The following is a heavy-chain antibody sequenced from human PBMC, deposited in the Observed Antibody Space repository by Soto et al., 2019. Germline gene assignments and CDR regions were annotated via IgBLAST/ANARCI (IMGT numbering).Heavy chain of an antibody. CDR1: GFTFSSYG. CDR2: ISYDGSNK. D-gene: IGHD3-10*01. Sequence: QVQLVESGGGVVQPGRSLRLSCAASGFTFSSYGMHWVRQAPGKGLEWVAVISYDGSNKYYPDSVKGRFTISRDNSKNTLYLQMNSLRAEDTAVYYCAKAGVYGMDVWGQGTTVTVSS. J-gene: IGHJ6*02. CDR3: AKAGVYGMDV. V-gene: IGHV3-30*18.